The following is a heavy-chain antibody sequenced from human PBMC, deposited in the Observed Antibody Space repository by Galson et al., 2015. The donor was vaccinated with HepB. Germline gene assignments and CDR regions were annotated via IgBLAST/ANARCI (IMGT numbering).Heavy chain of an antibody. CDR3: AKDSGTIAVREVFDY. CDR2: ISSSVGDT. Sequence: SLRLSCAASGFTFSTYAMTWVRQAPGKGLEWVSSISSSVGDTYYADSVKGRFTISRDNSKSTVYLQMNSLRAEDTAVYYCAKDSGTIAVREVFDYWGQGTLVTVSS. J-gene: IGHJ4*02. V-gene: IGHV3-23*01. CDR1: GFTFSTYA. D-gene: IGHD3-10*01.